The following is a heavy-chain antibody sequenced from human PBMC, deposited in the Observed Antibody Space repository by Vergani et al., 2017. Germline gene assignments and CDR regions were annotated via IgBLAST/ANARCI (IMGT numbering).Heavy chain of an antibody. CDR3: ARKLYXDFWSGYYKEGYNWFDP. J-gene: IGHJ5*02. CDR2: IYPGDSDT. V-gene: IGHV5-51*01. Sequence: EVKLVQSGAEVKKPGESLKISCKGSGYSFTSYWIGWVRQMPGKGLEWMGIIYPGDSDTRYRTSFQGQVTISADKSISTAYLQWSSLKASDTAMYYCARKLYXDFWSGYYKEGYNWFDPWGQGTLVTVSS. CDR1: GYSFTSYW. D-gene: IGHD3-3*01.